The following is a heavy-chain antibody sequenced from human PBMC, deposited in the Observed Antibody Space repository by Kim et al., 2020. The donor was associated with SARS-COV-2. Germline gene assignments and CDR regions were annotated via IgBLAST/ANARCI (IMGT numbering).Heavy chain of an antibody. Sequence: GGSLRLSCAASGFTFSSYAMSWVRQAPGKGLEWVSAISGSGGSTYYADSVKGRFTISRDNSKNTLYLQMNSLRAEDTAVYYCAKDGITPLVKRFPSAMTTVTHHVWGQGTTVTVSS. CDR1: GFTFSSYA. CDR3: AKDGITPLVKRFPSAMTTVTHHV. D-gene: IGHD4-17*01. CDR2: ISGSGGST. J-gene: IGHJ6*02. V-gene: IGHV3-23*01.